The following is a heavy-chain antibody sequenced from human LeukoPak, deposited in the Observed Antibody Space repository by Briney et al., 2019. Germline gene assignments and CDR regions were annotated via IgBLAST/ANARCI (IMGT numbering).Heavy chain of an antibody. CDR2: IKQDGSEK. CDR1: GFRFSNSW. V-gene: IGHV3-7*03. CDR3: ASRPPRDYGDYYFDY. D-gene: IGHD4-17*01. Sequence: PGGSLRLSCAASGFRFSNSWMTWVRQAPGKGLEWVANIKQDGSEKYYVDSVMGRFTISRDNAQNSVYLQMNSLRAEDTAVYYCASRPPRDYGDYYFDYWGQGTLVTVSS. J-gene: IGHJ4*02.